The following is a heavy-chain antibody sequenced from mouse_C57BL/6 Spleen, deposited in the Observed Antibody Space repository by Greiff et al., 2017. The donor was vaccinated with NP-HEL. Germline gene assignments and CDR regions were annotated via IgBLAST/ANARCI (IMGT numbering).Heavy chain of an antibody. CDR1: GYTFTDYN. J-gene: IGHJ4*01. CDR3: ARWAIYYDYDGAMDY. CDR2: INPNNGGT. V-gene: IGHV1-18*01. D-gene: IGHD2-4*01. Sequence: EVHLVESGPELVKPGASVKIPCKASGYTFTDYNMDWVKQSHGKSLEWIGDINPNNGGTIYNQKFKGKATLTVDKSSSTAYMELRSLTSEDTAVYYCARWAIYYDYDGAMDYWGQGTSVTVSS.